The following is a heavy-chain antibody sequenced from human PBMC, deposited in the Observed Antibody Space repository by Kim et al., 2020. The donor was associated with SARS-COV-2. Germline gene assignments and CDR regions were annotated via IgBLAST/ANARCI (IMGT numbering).Heavy chain of an antibody. D-gene: IGHD5-12*01. CDR2: IIPIFATT. CDR1: GGTFRTSG. Sequence: SVKVSCKASGGTFRTSGITWMRQAPGQGLEWMGGIIPIFATTNYAQKFQARVTITADETTTTVFMQLSGLRSDDTAVYYCARNRPQLSTITTLDFWGQG. CDR3: ARNRPQLSTITTLDF. V-gene: IGHV1-69*13. J-gene: IGHJ4*02.